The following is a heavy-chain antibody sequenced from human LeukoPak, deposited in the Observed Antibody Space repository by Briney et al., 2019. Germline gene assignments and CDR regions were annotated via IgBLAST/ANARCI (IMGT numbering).Heavy chain of an antibody. Sequence: PGGSLRLSCAASGFTFSSYSMNWVRQAPGKGLEWVSSISSSSSYIYYADSVKGRFTISRDNAKNSLYLQMNSLRAEDTAVYYCARDQWPAGGIAVASWFDPWGQGTLVTVSS. D-gene: IGHD6-19*01. CDR3: ARDQWPAGGIAVASWFDP. J-gene: IGHJ5*02. CDR2: ISSSSSYI. CDR1: GFTFSSYS. V-gene: IGHV3-21*01.